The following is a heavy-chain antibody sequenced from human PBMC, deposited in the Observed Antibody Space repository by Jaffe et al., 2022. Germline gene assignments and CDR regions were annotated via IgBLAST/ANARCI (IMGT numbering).Heavy chain of an antibody. D-gene: IGHD3-10*01. J-gene: IGHJ4*02. V-gene: IGHV3-11*01. CDR1: GFTFSDYY. CDR2: ISSSGSTI. CDR3: ARRAYYYGSGSYHGPAYYFDY. Sequence: QVQLVESGGGLVKPGGSLRLSCAASGFTFSDYYMSWIRQAPGKGLEWVSYISSSGSTIYYADSVKGRFTISRDNAKNSLYLQMNSLRAEDTAVYYCARRAYYYGSGSYHGPAYYFDYWGQGTLVTVSS.